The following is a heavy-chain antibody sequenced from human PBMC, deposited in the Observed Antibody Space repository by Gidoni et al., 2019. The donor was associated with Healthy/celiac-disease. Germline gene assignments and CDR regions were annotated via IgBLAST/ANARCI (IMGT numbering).Heavy chain of an antibody. CDR2: MNPNSGNT. D-gene: IGHD2-2*01. CDR3: ARERDCSSTSCYRDAFDI. Sequence: QVQLVQSGAEVKKPGASVKVSCKASGYTFTSYDINWVRQATGQGLEWMGWMNPNSGNTGYAQKFQGRVTMTRNTSISTAYMELSSLRSEDTAVYYCARERDCSSTSCYRDAFDIWGQGTMVTVSS. V-gene: IGHV1-8*01. J-gene: IGHJ3*02. CDR1: GYTFTSYD.